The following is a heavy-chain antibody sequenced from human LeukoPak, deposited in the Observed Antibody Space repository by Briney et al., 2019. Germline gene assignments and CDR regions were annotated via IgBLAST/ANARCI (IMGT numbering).Heavy chain of an antibody. Sequence: ASVKVSCKASRYMFTNYGISWVRQAPGQGLEWMGWISGYTGNTKYAQKLQGRVTTTTDTSTSTAYMEVRSLRSDDTAVYYCATSPEETFFVYWGQGTLVTVSS. CDR2: ISGYTGNT. CDR1: RYMFTNYG. D-gene: IGHD3-3*01. V-gene: IGHV1-18*01. J-gene: IGHJ4*02. CDR3: ATSPEETFFVY.